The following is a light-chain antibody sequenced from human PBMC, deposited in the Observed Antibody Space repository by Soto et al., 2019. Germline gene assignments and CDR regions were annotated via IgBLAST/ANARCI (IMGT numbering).Light chain of an antibody. Sequence: QSVLTQPASMSGSPGQSVTISCTGPRSDIGDSNFISWYQHSPGKAPRLLIYEVNNRPSGVSKRFSGSKAGNTASLTISGLLDDDEADYFCASFRSGTILVFGSGTKSPS. CDR1: RSDIGDSNF. CDR2: EVN. V-gene: IGLV2-14*01. J-gene: IGLJ1*01. CDR3: ASFRSGTILV.